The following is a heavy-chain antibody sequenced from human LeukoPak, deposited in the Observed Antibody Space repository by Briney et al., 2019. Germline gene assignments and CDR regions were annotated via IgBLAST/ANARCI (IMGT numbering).Heavy chain of an antibody. CDR3: ARDTPLGCFDL. V-gene: IGHV3-7*01. CDR1: GFTFSSTW. CDR2: IKQDGSKK. D-gene: IGHD2-15*01. J-gene: IGHJ4*02. Sequence: PGGSLRLSCAASGFTFSSTWMSWVRQAPGKGLEWVANIKQDGSKKFYVDSVKGRFTISRDNPKNSLYLEMNSLRVEDTAVYFCARDTPLGCFDLWGQGTLATVSS.